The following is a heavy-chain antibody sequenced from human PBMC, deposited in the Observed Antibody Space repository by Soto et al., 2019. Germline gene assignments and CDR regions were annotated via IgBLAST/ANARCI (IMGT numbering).Heavy chain of an antibody. CDR1: GFSFINYN. CDR3: ARSGLRYAMDV. V-gene: IGHV3-48*01. J-gene: IGHJ6*02. D-gene: IGHD2-15*01. CDR2: TTSTMSII. Sequence: GGSLRLSCAATGFSFINYNMNWVRQAPGKGLEWVSYTTSTMSIIYYADSVKGRFTISRDNAEKSLFLEMNSLRVEDTAVYYCARSGLRYAMDVWGQGT.